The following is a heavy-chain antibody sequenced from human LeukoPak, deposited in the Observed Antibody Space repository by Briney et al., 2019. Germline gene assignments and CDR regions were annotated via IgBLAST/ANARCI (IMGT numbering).Heavy chain of an antibody. J-gene: IGHJ4*02. V-gene: IGHV3-30-3*01. CDR1: GFTFSSYA. CDR2: ISYDGSNK. CDR3: AKGGITIFGVVTRS. Sequence: GGSLRLSCAASGFTFSSYAMHWVRQAPGKGLEWVAVISYDGSNKYYADSVKGRFTISRDNSKNTLYLQMNSLRAEDTAVYYCAKGGITIFGVVTRSWGQGTLVTVSS. D-gene: IGHD3-3*01.